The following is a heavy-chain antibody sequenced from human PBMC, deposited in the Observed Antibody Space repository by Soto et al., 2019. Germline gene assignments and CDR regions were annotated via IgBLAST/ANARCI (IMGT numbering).Heavy chain of an antibody. CDR2: ISAYNGNT. Sequence: QVQLVQSGAEVKKPGASVKVSCKASGYTFTSYGISWVRQAPGQGLEWMGWISAYNGNTNYAQKLQGRVTMTTDTSTSTAYLELRSRRSDDTAVYYCARDQKEARPDYYYYDGMDVWGQGTTVTVSS. D-gene: IGHD6-6*01. CDR3: ARDQKEARPDYYYYDGMDV. J-gene: IGHJ6*02. CDR1: GYTFTSYG. V-gene: IGHV1-18*04.